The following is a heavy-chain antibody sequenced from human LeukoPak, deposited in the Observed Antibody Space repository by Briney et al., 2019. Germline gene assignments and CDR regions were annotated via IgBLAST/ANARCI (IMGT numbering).Heavy chain of an antibody. D-gene: IGHD2-21*01. CDR1: GFTFRNYW. CDR3: ARGGFGIVVVSAIDY. J-gene: IGHJ4*02. CDR2: INSDGSST. Sequence: GGSLRLSCAASGFTFRNYWMHWVRQAPGKGLVWVSRINSDGSSTTYADSVKGRFTMSRDNAKNTLYLQMNSLRAEDTAVYYCARGGFGIVVVSAIDYRGQGTLVTVSS. V-gene: IGHV3-74*01.